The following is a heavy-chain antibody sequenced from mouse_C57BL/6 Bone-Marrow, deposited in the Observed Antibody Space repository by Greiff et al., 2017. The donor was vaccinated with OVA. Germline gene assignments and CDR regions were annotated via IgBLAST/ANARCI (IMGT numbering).Heavy chain of an antibody. V-gene: IGHV1-82*01. Sequence: QVQLQQSGPELVKPGASVKISCKASGYAFSISWMNWVKQRPGKGLEWIGRIYPGDGDTNYNGKFKGKATLTADKSSSTAYMQLSSLTSEDSAVYFCAREEDSSGYGFAYWGQGTLVTVSA. CDR2: IYPGDGDT. CDR3: AREEDSSGYGFAY. D-gene: IGHD3-2*02. J-gene: IGHJ3*01. CDR1: GYAFSISW.